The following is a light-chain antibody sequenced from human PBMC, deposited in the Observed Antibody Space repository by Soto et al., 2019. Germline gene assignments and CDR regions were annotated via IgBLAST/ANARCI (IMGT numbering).Light chain of an antibody. V-gene: IGKV1-33*01. CDR3: QQYGDLPLT. CDR1: QDISNY. CDR2: DAS. J-gene: IGKJ4*01. Sequence: DIQMTQSPSSLSTSVGDRVTITCQASQDISNYLNWYQQKPGKAPKLLIYDASNLETGVPSRFSGSGSGTDFTCIISSLQPEDIATYYCQQYGDLPLTFGGGTKVQIK.